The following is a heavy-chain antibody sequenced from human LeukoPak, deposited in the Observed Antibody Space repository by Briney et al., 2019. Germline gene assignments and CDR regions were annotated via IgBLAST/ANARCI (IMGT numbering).Heavy chain of an antibody. CDR3: ARESPGTTVFDY. CDR1: GITVSNNY. J-gene: IGHJ4*02. CDR2: IYSGGST. V-gene: IGHV3-53*01. Sequence: SGGSLRLSCAASGITVSNNYMSWVRQAPGKGLEWVSVIYSGGSTFYADSVKGRFTISRDNSKNTLYLQMNSLRAEDTAVYYCARESPGTTVFDYWGQGTLVTVSS. D-gene: IGHD1-1*01.